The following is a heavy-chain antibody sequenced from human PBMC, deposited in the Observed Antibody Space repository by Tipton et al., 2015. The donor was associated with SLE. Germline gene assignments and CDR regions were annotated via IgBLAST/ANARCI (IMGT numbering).Heavy chain of an antibody. CDR1: SASISTSY. D-gene: IGHD2-15*01. CDR3: AKRAHIVIGRGYFDF. Sequence: LRLSCTVSSASISTSYWSWIRQPPGQGLEWIGSIYYSVSTTFNPSLKSRVTISADTSKKEVSLTLNSVTAADTAVYYCAKRAHIVIGRGYFDFWGRGILVTVSS. V-gene: IGHV4-59*08. J-gene: IGHJ4*02. CDR2: IYYSVST.